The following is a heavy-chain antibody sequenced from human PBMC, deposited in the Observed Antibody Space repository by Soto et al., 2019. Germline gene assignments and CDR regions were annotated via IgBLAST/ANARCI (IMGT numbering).Heavy chain of an antibody. J-gene: IGHJ4*02. Sequence: QLQLQESGPGLVKPSETLSLTCTVSGCSITRSPYYWGWIRQPPGKGLEWIGSTYYTGRTYYNPALNSQFTIPVDTFKNQFSLKLSSVTAADTAVYYCMSPYGSSSKGDYWGQGTPVTVSS. CDR2: TYYTGRT. CDR1: GCSITRSPYY. V-gene: IGHV4-39*01. D-gene: IGHD6-6*01. CDR3: MSPYGSSSKGDY.